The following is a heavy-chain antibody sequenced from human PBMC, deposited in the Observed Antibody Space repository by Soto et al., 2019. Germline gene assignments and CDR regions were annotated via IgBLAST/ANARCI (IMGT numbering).Heavy chain of an antibody. CDR1: GGTIGSYY. Sequence: PSETLSLTCTVSGGTIGSYYGSWIRQPPGKGLEWIGYMYYGGRTNYNPSLKSRVTISVDTSKMQVSLKLSSVTAADTAVYFCARGTPSPLIVRSSRGPWFDPWGQGTLVTV. CDR2: MYYGGRT. V-gene: IGHV4-59*08. J-gene: IGHJ5*02. D-gene: IGHD2-15*01. CDR3: ARGTPSPLIVRSSRGPWFDP.